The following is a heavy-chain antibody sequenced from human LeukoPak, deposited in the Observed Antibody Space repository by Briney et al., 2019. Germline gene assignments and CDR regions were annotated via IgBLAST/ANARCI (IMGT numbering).Heavy chain of an antibody. J-gene: IGHJ6*02. Sequence: ASVKVSCKASGYTFTSNYDINWVRQAPGQGLEWMGWMNPNTGVTAYVLKFQGRVTMTRDTSISTAYMELSSLTSEDTAVYFCAREKVNRASSWGYDYFGMDVWGQGTAVTVSS. V-gene: IGHV1-8*01. CDR3: AREKVNRASSWGYDYFGMDV. CDR2: MNPNTGVT. CDR1: GYTFTSNYD. D-gene: IGHD3-3*01.